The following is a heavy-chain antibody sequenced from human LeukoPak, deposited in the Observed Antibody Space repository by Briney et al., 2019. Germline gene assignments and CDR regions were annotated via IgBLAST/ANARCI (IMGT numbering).Heavy chain of an antibody. CDR2: ISSSSSYI. J-gene: IGHJ4*02. CDR1: GFTFSSYS. D-gene: IGHD3-10*01. Sequence: GGSLRLSCAASGFTFSSYSMNWVRQAPGKGLEWVSSISSSSSYIYYADSVKGRFTISRDNSKNTLYLQMNSLRAEDTAVYYCAKEAVTLWFGESPFDYWGQGTLVTVSS. CDR3: AKEAVTLWFGESPFDY. V-gene: IGHV3-21*04.